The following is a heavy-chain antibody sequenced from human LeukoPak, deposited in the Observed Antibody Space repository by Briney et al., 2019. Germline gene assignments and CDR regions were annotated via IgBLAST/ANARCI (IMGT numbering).Heavy chain of an antibody. Sequence: SETLSLTCTVSGGSISSSSYYWGWIRQPPGKGLEWIGSIYYSGSTYYNPSLKSRVTISVDTSKNQFSLKLSSVTAADTAVYYCAREYYYDSSGFDAFDIWGQGTMVTVSS. CDR3: AREYYYDSSGFDAFDI. CDR1: GGSISSSSYY. J-gene: IGHJ3*02. D-gene: IGHD3-22*01. V-gene: IGHV4-39*07. CDR2: IYYSGST.